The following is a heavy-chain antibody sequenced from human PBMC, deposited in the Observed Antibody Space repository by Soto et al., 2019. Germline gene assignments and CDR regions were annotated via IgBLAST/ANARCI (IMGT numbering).Heavy chain of an antibody. Sequence: GGSLRLSCAASGFTFSIYGMHWVRQAPGKGLEWVAVISYDGSNKYYADSVKGRFTISRDNSKNTLYLQMNSLRAEDTAVYYCAKEAYYDFWSGSPYFDYWGQGT. V-gene: IGHV3-30*18. D-gene: IGHD3-3*01. J-gene: IGHJ4*02. CDR1: GFTFSIYG. CDR2: ISYDGSNK. CDR3: AKEAYYDFWSGSPYFDY.